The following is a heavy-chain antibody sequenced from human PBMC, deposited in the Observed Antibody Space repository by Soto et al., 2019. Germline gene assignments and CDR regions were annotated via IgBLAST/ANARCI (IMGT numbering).Heavy chain of an antibody. CDR3: ARDSPIGSTFSGYDAIDS. Sequence: KVSCKASGGTFSTSTFTWVRQAPGQGLEWMGRTIPLLNVADYAQDFQGRLTITADRSTSTTYMELTSLTSKDTAVYYCARDSPIGSTFSGYDAIDSWGQGNLVTVSS. D-gene: IGHD5-12*01. CDR2: TIPLLNVA. J-gene: IGHJ4*02. CDR1: GGTFSTST. V-gene: IGHV1-69*04.